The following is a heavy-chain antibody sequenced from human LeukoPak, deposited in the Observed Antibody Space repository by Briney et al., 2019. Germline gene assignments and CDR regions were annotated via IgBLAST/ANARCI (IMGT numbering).Heavy chain of an antibody. J-gene: IGHJ4*02. CDR3: ARDVYYGSGSPRLDY. Sequence: GGSLRLSCAACGFTFSSYDMHWVRQATGKGLEWVSAIGTAGDTYYPGSVKGRFTISRDNAKNSLYLQMNSLRAEDTAVYYCARDVYYGSGSPRLDYWGQGTLVTVSS. D-gene: IGHD3-10*01. V-gene: IGHV3-13*01. CDR1: GFTFSSYD. CDR2: IGTAGDT.